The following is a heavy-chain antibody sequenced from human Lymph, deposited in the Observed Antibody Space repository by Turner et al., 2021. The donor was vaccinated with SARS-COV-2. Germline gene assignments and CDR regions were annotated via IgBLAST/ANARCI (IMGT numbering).Heavy chain of an antibody. Sequence: EVQLVESGGGLIQPGGSLRLSCAASGLTVSSNYMSWVRQAPGKGLEWVSLIYSGGSTYYAYSLKGRFTISRDNSKNTLYLQMNSLRAEDTAVYYCARDLYYYGIDVWGQGTTVTVSS. J-gene: IGHJ6*02. CDR1: GLTVSSNY. CDR3: ARDLYYYGIDV. CDR2: IYSGGST. V-gene: IGHV3-53*01.